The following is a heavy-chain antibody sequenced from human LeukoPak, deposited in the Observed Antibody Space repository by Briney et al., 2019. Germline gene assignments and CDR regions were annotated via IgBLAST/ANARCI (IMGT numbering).Heavy chain of an antibody. D-gene: IGHD3-3*01. CDR1: GYTFTSYY. CDR3: ARDPLGEWLLAYFDY. J-gene: IGHJ4*02. Sequence: ASVKVSCKASGYTFTSYYKHWVRQAPGQGLEWMGIINPSGGSTSYAQKFQGRVTMTRDMSTSTVYMELSSLRSEDTAVYYCARDPLGEWLLAYFDYWGQGTLVTVSS. CDR2: INPSGGST. V-gene: IGHV1-46*01.